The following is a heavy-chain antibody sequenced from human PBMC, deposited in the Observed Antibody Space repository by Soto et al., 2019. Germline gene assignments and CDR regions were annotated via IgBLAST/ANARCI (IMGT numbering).Heavy chain of an antibody. Sequence: QLQLQESGPGLVKSSETLSLTCTVSGGSISRSSYYWAWIRQPPGKGLEWIGNIHYSGSTYYNPSLTSRVTISVDPSKNQFSLKLSSVTAADTAVYYCARPRNNYDSSGSNEAFAFWGQGTMGTVSS. CDR2: IHYSGST. CDR1: GGSISRSSYY. J-gene: IGHJ3*01. V-gene: IGHV4-39*01. CDR3: ARPRNNYDSSGSNEAFAF. D-gene: IGHD3-22*01.